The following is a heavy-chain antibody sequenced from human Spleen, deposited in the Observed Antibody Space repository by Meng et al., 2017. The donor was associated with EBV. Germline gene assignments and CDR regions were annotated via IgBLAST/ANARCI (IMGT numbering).Heavy chain of an antibody. CDR1: GFSLSTCGGA. D-gene: IGHD1-26*01. V-gene: IGHV2-5*02. J-gene: IGHJ4*02. CDR2: IYWDDDK. CDR3: ARIVGASSDY. Sequence: QIPLEESGPTLVKPTQTLTLTCHFSGFSLSTCGGAVGWIRQPSGKALEWLALIYWDDDKRYSPSLKSRLTITKDTSKNQVVLTMTNMDPVDTATYYCARIVGASSDYWGQGTLVTVSS.